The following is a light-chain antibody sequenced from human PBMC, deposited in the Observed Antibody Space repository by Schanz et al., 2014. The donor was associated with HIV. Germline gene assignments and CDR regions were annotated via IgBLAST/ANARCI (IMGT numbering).Light chain of an antibody. V-gene: IGLV2-14*02. J-gene: IGLJ7*01. CDR2: DVS. CDR3: ATWDDSLNGAV. CDR1: GSDVGSYNL. Sequence: QSALTQPASVSGSPGQSITISCTGTGSDVGSYNLVSWYQQHPGKAPKLMIYDVSNRPSGVPDRFSGSKSGTSASLLISGLQSEDEADYYCATWDDSLNGAVFGGGTQLTVL.